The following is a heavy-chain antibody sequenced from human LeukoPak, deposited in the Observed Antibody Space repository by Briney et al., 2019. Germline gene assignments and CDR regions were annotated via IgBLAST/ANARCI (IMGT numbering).Heavy chain of an antibody. CDR1: GITVSKYW. V-gene: IGHV3-74*01. CDR3: TRDANHYGGMDV. Sequence: GGSLRLSCAVSGITVSKYWMRWVRQVPGKGLVWVPRIHSDGSTTDYADSVKGRFTITRDSAKNTLYLEMNSLRVEDTAVYYCTRDANHYGGMDVWGQGTTVTVSS. J-gene: IGHJ6*02. CDR2: IHSDGSTT.